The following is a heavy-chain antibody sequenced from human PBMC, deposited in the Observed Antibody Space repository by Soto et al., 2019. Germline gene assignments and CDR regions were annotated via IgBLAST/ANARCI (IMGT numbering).Heavy chain of an antibody. CDR1: GFTFSSYS. J-gene: IGHJ4*02. D-gene: IGHD1-1*01. Sequence: GGSLRLSCAASGFTFSSYSMNWVRQAPGKGLEWVSYISSSSSTIYYADSVKGRFTISRDNAKNSLYLQMNSLRDEDTAVYYCARDRERRISRMFDYWGQGTLVTVSS. CDR2: ISSSSSTI. CDR3: ARDRERRISRMFDY. V-gene: IGHV3-48*02.